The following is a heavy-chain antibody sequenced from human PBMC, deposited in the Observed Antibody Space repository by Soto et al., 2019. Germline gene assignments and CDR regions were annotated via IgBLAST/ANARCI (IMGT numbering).Heavy chain of an antibody. CDR1: GGSISSSSYY. V-gene: IGHV4-39*01. J-gene: IGHJ4*02. CDR3: ARSYYDYVWGSLIDY. D-gene: IGHD3-16*01. CDR2: IYYSGST. Sequence: QLQLQESGPGLVKPSETLSLTCTVSGGSISSSSYYWGWIRQPPGKGLEWIGSIYYSGSTYYNPSLKSRVTISVDTSKNQFSLKLSSVTTADTAVYYCARSYYDYVWGSLIDYGGQGTLVTVSS.